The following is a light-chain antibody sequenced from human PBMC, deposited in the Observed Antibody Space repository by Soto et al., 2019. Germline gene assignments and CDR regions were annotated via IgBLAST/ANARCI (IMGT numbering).Light chain of an antibody. V-gene: IGKV3-20*01. CDR2: GAS. CDR3: QQYGSSPRT. J-gene: IGKJ1*01. CDR1: QSVSNSY. Sequence: DIVLTQSPGTLSLSPGERATLSCRASQSVSNSYLSWYQQKPGQAPRLLIYGASSRATGIPDRFSGSGSGTEFTLTISSMEPEDFAVYYCQQYGSSPRTFGQGTKVEVK.